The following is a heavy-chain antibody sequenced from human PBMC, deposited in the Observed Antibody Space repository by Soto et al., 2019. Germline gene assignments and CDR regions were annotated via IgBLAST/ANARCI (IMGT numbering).Heavy chain of an antibody. CDR3: ARHGSIAAAGTGSYYYGMDV. V-gene: IGHV5-51*01. J-gene: IGHJ6*02. CDR1: GSSFTSYC. CDR2: IYPGDSDT. D-gene: IGHD6-13*01. Sequence: GSLKISCQGCGSSFTSYCIRWVRQMPLKGLPWLAIIYPGDSDTRYSPSFQGQVTISADKYISTAYLQWSSLKASDTAMYYCARHGSIAAAGTGSYYYGMDVWGQGTTVTVSS.